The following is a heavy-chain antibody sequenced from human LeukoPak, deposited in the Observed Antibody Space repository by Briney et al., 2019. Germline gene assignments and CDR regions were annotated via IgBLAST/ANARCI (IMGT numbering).Heavy chain of an antibody. V-gene: IGHV2-5*02. D-gene: IGHD3-22*01. CDR1: GFSLNTRGVG. CDR2: IYRDDDR. CDR3: AHRKNYYDSSVFDN. J-gene: IGHJ4*02. Sequence: SGPTQVNPTQTLTLTCTFSGFSLNTRGVGVCWIRQPPGRALEWLALIYRDDDRRYSPSLKSRLTITKDTSKNQVVLTMTNMDPVDTATYFCAHRKNYYDSSVFDNWGQGTLVTVSS.